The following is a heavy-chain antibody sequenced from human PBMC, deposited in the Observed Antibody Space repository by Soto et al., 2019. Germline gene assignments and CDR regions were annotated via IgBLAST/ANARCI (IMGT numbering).Heavy chain of an antibody. D-gene: IGHD6-13*01. J-gene: IGHJ5*02. CDR1: GGSFSGYY. CDR2: INHSVST. V-gene: IGHV4-34*01. CDR3: ARGVIAAAGTGWFDP. Sequence: QVQLQQWGAGLLKPSETLSLTCAVYGGSFSGYYWSWIRQPPGKGLEWIGEINHSVSTNYNPSLKSRVTISVDTSRNQFSLKLSSVTAADTAVYYCARGVIAAAGTGWFDPWGQGTLVTVSS.